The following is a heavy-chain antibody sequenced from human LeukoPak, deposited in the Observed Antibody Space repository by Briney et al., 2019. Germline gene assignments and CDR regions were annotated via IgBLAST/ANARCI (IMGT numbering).Heavy chain of an antibody. CDR1: GFIVSDNY. CDR2: IYTGGQT. J-gene: IGHJ4*02. V-gene: IGHV3-53*01. Sequence: GGSLRLSCAASGFIVSDNYMIWVRQAPGKGLEWVSVIYTGGQTYYADSVKGRFIISVDISKNTLFLQMSSLRAEDTAMYYCARVYESGFDYWGRGAQVTVS. D-gene: IGHD3-22*01. CDR3: ARVYESGFDY.